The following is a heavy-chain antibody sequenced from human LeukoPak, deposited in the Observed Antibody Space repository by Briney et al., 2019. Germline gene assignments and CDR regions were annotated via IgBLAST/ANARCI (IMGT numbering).Heavy chain of an antibody. Sequence: GGSLRLSCTASGFTFGDYAMSWFRQARGKGLEWVGFIRSKAYGGTTEYAASVKGRFTISRDDSKSIAYLQMNSLKTEDTAVYYCTRALYDYGVLFDYWGQGALVTVSS. CDR3: TRALYDYGVLFDY. J-gene: IGHJ4*02. CDR1: GFTFGDYA. D-gene: IGHD4-17*01. V-gene: IGHV3-49*03. CDR2: IRSKAYGGTT.